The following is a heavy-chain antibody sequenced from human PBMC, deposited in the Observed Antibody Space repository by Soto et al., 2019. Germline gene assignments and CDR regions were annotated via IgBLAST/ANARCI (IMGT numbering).Heavy chain of an antibody. D-gene: IGHD3-16*01. V-gene: IGHV3-30*18. CDR2: ISYDGSNK. Sequence: QVQLVESGGGVVQPGRSLRLSCAASGFTFSSYGMHWVRQAPGKGLEWVAVISYDGSNKYYADSVKGRFTISRDNSKNTLYLQMNSLRAEYTAVYYCAKGGGLIPYYYGMDVWGQGTTVTVSS. J-gene: IGHJ6*02. CDR1: GFTFSSYG. CDR3: AKGGGLIPYYYGMDV.